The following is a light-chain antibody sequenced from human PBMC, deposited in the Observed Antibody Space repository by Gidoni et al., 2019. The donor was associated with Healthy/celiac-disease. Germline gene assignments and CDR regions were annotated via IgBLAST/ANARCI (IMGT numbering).Light chain of an antibody. CDR2: AAS. J-gene: IGKJ4*01. CDR3: QQSYSTLT. V-gene: IGKV1-39*01. CDR1: QSISSY. Sequence: DIQMTQSPSSLSASVVDRVTITCRASQSISSYLNWYQQKPGKAPKLLIYAASSLQSGVPSRVSGSGSGTDFTLTISSLQPEDFATYYCQQSYSTLTFGGGTKVEIK.